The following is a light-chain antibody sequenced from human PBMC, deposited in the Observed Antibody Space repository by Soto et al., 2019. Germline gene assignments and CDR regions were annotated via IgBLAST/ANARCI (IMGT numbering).Light chain of an antibody. V-gene: IGLV6-57*02. CDR1: SGSITTNY. CDR3: SSYTISSTWV. Sequence: NFMLTQPHSVSGSPGKTVTISCTASSGSITTNYVQWYQQRPGSAPTTVIYENRKRPSGVPDRFSGSIDSASDSASLTISGLQAEDEADYYCSSYTISSTWVFGGGTKVTVL. CDR2: ENR. J-gene: IGLJ3*02.